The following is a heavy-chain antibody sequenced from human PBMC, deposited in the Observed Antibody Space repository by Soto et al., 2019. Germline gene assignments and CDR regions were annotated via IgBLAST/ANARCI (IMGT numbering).Heavy chain of an antibody. V-gene: IGHV1-18*01. CDR2: ISAYNGNT. D-gene: IGHD3-16*01. CDR1: GYTFTSYG. Sequence: QVQLVQSGADMKKPGASVKVSCKASGYTFTSYGISWVRQAPGQGLEWMGWISAYNGNTNYAQKLQGRVTMTTDTPTSTAYMELRSLRSDRTAVYGCARERGGGAFDIWGQGTMVTVSS. CDR3: ARERGGGAFDI. J-gene: IGHJ3*02.